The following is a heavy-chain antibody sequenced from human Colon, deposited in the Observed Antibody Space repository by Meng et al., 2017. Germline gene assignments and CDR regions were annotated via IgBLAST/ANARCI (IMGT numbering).Heavy chain of an antibody. CDR1: GFTFTTYA. Sequence: HVHLVQFEPEVKKPGASVKPSCKTSGFTFTTYAIQWVRQAPGQRPQWLGWISVGNGNTKYSQHFQDRVIITRDTSASTAYMELSSLKSEDTAVYYCARDLYGSGRFYYWGQGTLVTVSS. D-gene: IGHD3-10*01. V-gene: IGHV1-3*01. J-gene: IGHJ4*02. CDR2: ISVGNGNT. CDR3: ARDLYGSGRFYY.